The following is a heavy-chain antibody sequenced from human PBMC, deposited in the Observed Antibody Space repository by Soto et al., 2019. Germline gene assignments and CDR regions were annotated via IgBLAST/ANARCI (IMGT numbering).Heavy chain of an antibody. Sequence: AGESLKIRCKGSGDSFASYGSGWVRQMPGKGLEWMGIIYPGDSDTRYSPSFQGQVTISADKSISTAYLQWSSLKASDTAMYYCARHFQLNTKDPWFDPWGQGTLVTVSS. CDR2: IYPGDSDT. V-gene: IGHV5-51*01. D-gene: IGHD1-1*01. J-gene: IGHJ5*02. CDR1: GDSFASYG. CDR3: ARHFQLNTKDPWFDP.